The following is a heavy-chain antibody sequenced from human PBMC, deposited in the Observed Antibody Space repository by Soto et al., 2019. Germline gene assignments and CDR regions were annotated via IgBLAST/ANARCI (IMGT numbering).Heavy chain of an antibody. CDR3: ARFRRNYFDD. J-gene: IGHJ4*02. V-gene: IGHV4-59*01. Sequence: PSAILSLTCTVSGDSMSPFYWSWIRQPPGKGLEWIGYIYHIGTTTYNPSLKSRVTISLDSSKNQFSLKLSSVTAADTAVYYCARFRRNYFDDWGQGTLVTVSS. CDR1: GDSMSPFY. CDR2: IYHIGTT. D-gene: IGHD3-10*01.